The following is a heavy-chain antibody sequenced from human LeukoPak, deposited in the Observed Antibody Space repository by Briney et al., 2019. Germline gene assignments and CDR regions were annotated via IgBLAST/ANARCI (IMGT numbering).Heavy chain of an antibody. CDR3: ARERSVSSSGWYHYFDY. CDR2: IYYRGST. CDR1: GGSISSAGYY. J-gene: IGHJ4*02. D-gene: IGHD6-19*01. V-gene: IGHV4-39*07. Sequence: SETLSLTCTVSGGSISSAGYYWGWVRQPPGEGLEWIGSIYYRGSTYYKSSLKSRITISVDTSKNQFSLKLTSVTAADTAVYYCARERSVSSSGWYHYFDYWGQGILVTVSS.